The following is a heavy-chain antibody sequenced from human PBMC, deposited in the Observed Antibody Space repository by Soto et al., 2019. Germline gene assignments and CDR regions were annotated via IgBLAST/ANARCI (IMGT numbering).Heavy chain of an antibody. CDR2: IIPIFGTA. J-gene: IGHJ2*01. CDR3: ARGYCSSTSRHRPAYWYFDL. V-gene: IGHV1-69*01. D-gene: IGHD2-2*01. Sequence: QVQLVQSGAEVKKPGSSVKVSCKASGGTFSSYAISWVRQAPGQGLEWMGGIIPIFGTANYAQKFQGRVTITADESTSTAYMELSSLRSEDTAVYYCARGYCSSTSRHRPAYWYFDLWGRGTLVTVSS. CDR1: GGTFSSYA.